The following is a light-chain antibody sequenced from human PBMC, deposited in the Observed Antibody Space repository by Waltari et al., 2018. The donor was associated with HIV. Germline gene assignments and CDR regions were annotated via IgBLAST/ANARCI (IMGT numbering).Light chain of an antibody. CDR1: QSISSW. Sequence: DIQMTQSPSTLSASVGDRVTITCRASQSISSWLAWYQQEPGKAPKILIYKASTLQSGVPSRFSGRGSGTECTLTISSLQPNDFATYYCQQYNSYSWTFGQWTKVDIK. V-gene: IGKV1-5*03. J-gene: IGKJ1*01. CDR2: KAS. CDR3: QQYNSYSWT.